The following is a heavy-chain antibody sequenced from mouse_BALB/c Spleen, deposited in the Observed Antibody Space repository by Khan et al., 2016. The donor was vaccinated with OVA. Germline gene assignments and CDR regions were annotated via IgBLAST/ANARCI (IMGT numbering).Heavy chain of an antibody. Sequence: QVQLKESGPGLVAPSQSLSITCTVSGFSLTSYGVHWVRQPPGKGLEWVGVIWAGGSTNYKSALMSRLSISKDNSKSQVFLKMHSLQTDDTAMYYCARALPYYSYDVYAMDFWGQGISVTVSS. J-gene: IGHJ4*01. CDR2: IWAGGST. V-gene: IGHV2-9*02. CDR1: GFSLTSYG. CDR3: ARALPYYSYDVYAMDF. D-gene: IGHD2-12*01.